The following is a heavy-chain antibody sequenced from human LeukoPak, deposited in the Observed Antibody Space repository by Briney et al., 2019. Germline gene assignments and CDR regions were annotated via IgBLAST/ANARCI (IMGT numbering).Heavy chain of an antibody. V-gene: IGHV3-23*01. Sequence: GGSLRLSCAASGFTFSSYAMSWVRQAPGKGLEWVSAISGSGGSTYYADSMKGRFTISRDNSKNTLYLQMNSLRAEDTAVYYCAKIVTRMVYAPGDAFDIWGQGTMVTVSS. CDR1: GFTFSSYA. CDR3: AKIVTRMVYAPGDAFDI. D-gene: IGHD2-8*01. CDR2: ISGSGGST. J-gene: IGHJ3*02.